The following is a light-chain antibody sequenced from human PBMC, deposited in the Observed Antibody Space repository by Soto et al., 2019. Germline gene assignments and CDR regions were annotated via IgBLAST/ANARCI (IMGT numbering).Light chain of an antibody. J-gene: IGKJ5*01. CDR1: QSISSY. Sequence: DIQMTQSPSSLPASVGARVTITCRASQSISSYLNWYQQKPGEAPKLLIYAASSLQSGVPSRFRGSGSGTDFTLTISSLQPEDFATYYCQQSYSLGQGTRLEI. CDR3: QQSYS. V-gene: IGKV1-39*01. CDR2: AAS.